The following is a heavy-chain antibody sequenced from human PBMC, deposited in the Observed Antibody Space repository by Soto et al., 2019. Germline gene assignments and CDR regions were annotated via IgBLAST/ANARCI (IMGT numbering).Heavy chain of an antibody. Sequence: QVQLVQSGPEMMQPGASVKVSCKASGYASLSYAMHWVRQVHGQVYEWLGWINAGVDGTMYSERFQGRVRITRDTSANTGYMELNALTSEDTAVYYCAREVPGVTSFDYWGQGTLVIVSS. CDR2: INAGVDGT. V-gene: IGHV1-3*01. J-gene: IGHJ4*02. CDR1: GYASLSYA. CDR3: AREVPGVTSFDY. D-gene: IGHD3-10*01.